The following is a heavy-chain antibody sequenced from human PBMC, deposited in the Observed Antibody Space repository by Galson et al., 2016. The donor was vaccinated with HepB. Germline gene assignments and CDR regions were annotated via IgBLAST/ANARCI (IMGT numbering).Heavy chain of an antibody. Sequence: LRLSCAASGFSFSNSGMSWVRQAPGRGLEWVSGITRRGDATHYADFVKGRFTISRDNSKNTLYLYMNNLTAGDTAIYYCGKHGGFDYWGQGALVTVSS. CDR3: GKHGGFDY. D-gene: IGHD3-16*01. CDR1: GFSFSNSG. CDR2: ITRRGDAT. J-gene: IGHJ4*02. V-gene: IGHV3-23*01.